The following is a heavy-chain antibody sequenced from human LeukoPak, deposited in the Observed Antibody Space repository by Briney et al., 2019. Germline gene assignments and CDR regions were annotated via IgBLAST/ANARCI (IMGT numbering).Heavy chain of an antibody. D-gene: IGHD6-19*01. Sequence: SETLSLTCTVSGYSISSGYYWGWIRQPPGKGLEWIGYIYYSGSTNYNPSLKSRVTISVDTSKNQFSLKLSSVTAADTAVYYCARGKAVAGTGDFDYWGQGTLVTVSS. J-gene: IGHJ4*02. CDR2: IYYSGST. CDR3: ARGKAVAGTGDFDY. V-gene: IGHV4-38-2*02. CDR1: GYSISSGYY.